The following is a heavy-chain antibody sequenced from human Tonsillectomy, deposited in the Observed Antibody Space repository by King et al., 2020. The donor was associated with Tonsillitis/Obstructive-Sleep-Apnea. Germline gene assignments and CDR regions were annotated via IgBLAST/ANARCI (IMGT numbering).Heavy chain of an antibody. CDR1: GFTFHNYV. Sequence: EVQLVESGGGVVQSGGSLRLSCAASGFTFHNYVMHWVRHGPGKGLEWVSLISGDSGSTYYADSVKGRFTISRDNSKNSLYLQMNSLRTADTALYYCAKAGDYDILTGYNWFDPWGQGTLVTVSS. CDR3: AKAGDYDILTGYNWFDP. CDR2: ISGDSGST. D-gene: IGHD3-9*01. V-gene: IGHV3-43*02. J-gene: IGHJ5*02.